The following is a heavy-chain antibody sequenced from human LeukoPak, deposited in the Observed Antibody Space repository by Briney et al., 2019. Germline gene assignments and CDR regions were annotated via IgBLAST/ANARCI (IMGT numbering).Heavy chain of an antibody. CDR1: GFSLSTSGVG. V-gene: IGHV2-5*02. CDR3: ARGEQQLVRPFFDY. CDR2: IYLDDDK. J-gene: IGHJ4*02. D-gene: IGHD6-13*01. Sequence: KVSGPTLVKPTQTLTLTCTFSGFSLSTSGVGVGWIRQPPGKALDWLALIYLDDDKRYSPSLKSRLTITKDTSKNQVVLTMTNMDPVDTATYYCARGEQQLVRPFFDYWGQGTLVTVSS.